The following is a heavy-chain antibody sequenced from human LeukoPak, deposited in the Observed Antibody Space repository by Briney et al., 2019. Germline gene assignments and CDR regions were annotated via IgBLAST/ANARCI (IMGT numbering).Heavy chain of an antibody. CDR2: IYYSGST. CDR1: GGSISSYY. J-gene: IGHJ6*02. Sequence: SETLSLTCTVSGGSISSYYWSWIRQPPGKGLEWIGYIYYSGSTNYNPSLKSRVTISVDTSQNQFSLKLSSVTAADTAVYYCARLVWVVTKISVGPGYYYGMDVWGQGTTVTVSS. D-gene: IGHD4-23*01. V-gene: IGHV4-59*08. CDR3: ARLVWVVTKISVGPGYYYGMDV.